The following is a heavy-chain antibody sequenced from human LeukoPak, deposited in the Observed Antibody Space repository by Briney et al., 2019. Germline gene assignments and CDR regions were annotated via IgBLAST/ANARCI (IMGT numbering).Heavy chain of an antibody. CDR2: ISSSSSYI. J-gene: IGHJ4*02. CDR3: ARSGYSSGWYSEVIGY. CDR1: GFTFSSYS. V-gene: IGHV3-21*01. D-gene: IGHD6-19*01. Sequence: PGGSLRLSCAASGFTFSSYSMNWVRQAPGKGLEWVSSISSSSSYIYYADSVKGRFTISRDNAKNSLYLQMNSLRAEDTAVYYCARSGYSSGWYSEVIGYWGQGTLVTVSS.